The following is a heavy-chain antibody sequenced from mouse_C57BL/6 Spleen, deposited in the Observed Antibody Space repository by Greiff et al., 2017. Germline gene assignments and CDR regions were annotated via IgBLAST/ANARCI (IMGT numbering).Heavy chain of an antibody. CDR1: GFSLSTFGMG. Sequence: QVTLKESGPGILQPSQTLSLTCSFSGFSLSTFGMGVGWIRQPSGKGLEWLAHIWWDDDKYYNPALKSRLTISKDTSKNQVFLKIANVDTADTATYYCARIDLGYGSSYWYFDVWGTGTTVTVSS. V-gene: IGHV8-8*01. CDR3: ARIDLGYGSSYWYFDV. CDR2: IWWDDDK. D-gene: IGHD1-1*01. J-gene: IGHJ1*03.